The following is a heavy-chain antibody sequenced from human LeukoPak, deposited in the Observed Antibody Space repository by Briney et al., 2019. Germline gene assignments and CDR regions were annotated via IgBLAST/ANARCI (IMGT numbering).Heavy chain of an antibody. Sequence: GGSLRLSCAASGFTFSSYEMNWVRQAPGKGLEWVSYISSSSSTIYYADSVKGRFTISRDNAKNSLYLQMNSLRAEDTAVYYCARAPKYSSGWYLYYYYYMDVWGKGTTVTVSS. CDR3: ARAPKYSSGWYLYYYYYMDV. V-gene: IGHV3-48*01. D-gene: IGHD6-19*01. J-gene: IGHJ6*03. CDR2: ISSSSSTI. CDR1: GFTFSSYE.